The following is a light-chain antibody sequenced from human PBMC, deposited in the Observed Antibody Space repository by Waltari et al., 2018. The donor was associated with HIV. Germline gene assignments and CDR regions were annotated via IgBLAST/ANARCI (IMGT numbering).Light chain of an antibody. CDR3: MQALQTPLT. V-gene: IGKV2-28*01. CDR2: LGS. Sequence: DIVLTQSPLSLPVTPGEQASLSCRSSQSLLHSNGYNYLDWYLQKPGQSPQLLIVLGSNRASGVPDRFSGSGSGTDFTLKISRVEAEDVGVYYCMQALQTPLTFVGGTKVEIK. J-gene: IGKJ4*01. CDR1: QSLLHSNGYNY.